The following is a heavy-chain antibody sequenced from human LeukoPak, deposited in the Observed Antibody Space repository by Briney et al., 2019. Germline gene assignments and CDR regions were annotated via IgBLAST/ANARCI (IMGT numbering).Heavy chain of an antibody. Sequence: PGGSLRLSCAASGFTFSSNAMSWVRQAPGKGLEWVSGIGGDSRTHYADSVEGRFTISRDTSKNMLYLQMNNLRAEDMAVYYCAKDILRWSFDYWGQGTLVTVSS. D-gene: IGHD4-23*01. CDR1: GFTFSSNA. J-gene: IGHJ4*02. V-gene: IGHV3-23*01. CDR2: IGGDSRT. CDR3: AKDILRWSFDY.